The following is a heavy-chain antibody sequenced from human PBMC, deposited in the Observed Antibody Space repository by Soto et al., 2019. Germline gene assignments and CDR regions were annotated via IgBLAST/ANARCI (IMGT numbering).Heavy chain of an antibody. CDR3: ARGNVVATPGAFAV. CDR1: GGSISSGGYY. CDR2: LFYTGST. V-gene: IGHV4-61*08. D-gene: IGHD2-21*01. J-gene: IGHJ3*01. Sequence: PSETLSITCTVSGGSISSGGYYWSWIRQPPGKGLEWIAYLFYTGSTSYNPSLQSRAAFSVGASKNLLSLKLTSVTAADTAVYYCARGNVVATPGAFAVWGQGTAVTVSS.